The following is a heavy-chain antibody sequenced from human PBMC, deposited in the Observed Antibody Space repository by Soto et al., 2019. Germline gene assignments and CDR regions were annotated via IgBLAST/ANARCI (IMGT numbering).Heavy chain of an antibody. Sequence: QVHLVQSGAEVKKPGASVKVSCKASGYTFTNYGVTWVRQAPGQGLEWMGWITPYNGNTHYAQKVQGRVTMTTDTSTSTAYMELWSLRSDDTAVYYCARAGDYGSSYFFDYWGQGTLVTVSS. V-gene: IGHV1-18*01. CDR3: ARAGDYGSSYFFDY. CDR2: ITPYNGNT. J-gene: IGHJ4*02. CDR1: GYTFTNYG. D-gene: IGHD3-10*01.